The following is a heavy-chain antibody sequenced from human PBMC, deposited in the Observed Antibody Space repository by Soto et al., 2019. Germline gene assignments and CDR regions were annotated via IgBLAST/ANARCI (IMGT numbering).Heavy chain of an antibody. D-gene: IGHD3-9*01. CDR1: GDSINSDNYY. CDR2: IYYRGNT. Sequence: QLQLQESGPGLVKPSETLSLTCSVSGDSINSDNYYWGWIRQPPGKGLEWIGSIYYRGNTYYNPSLKPRVTISLDKSKSQVSLKLNSVTAADSAVYFCARLEGLATISYYFDYWGQGTLVTVSS. CDR3: ARLEGLATISYYFDY. V-gene: IGHV4-39*01. J-gene: IGHJ4*02.